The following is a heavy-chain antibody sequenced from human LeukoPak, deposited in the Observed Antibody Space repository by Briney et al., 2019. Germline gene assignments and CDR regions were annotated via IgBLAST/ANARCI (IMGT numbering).Heavy chain of an antibody. V-gene: IGHV3-73*01. J-gene: IGHJ6*02. CDR2: IRSKANSYAT. CDR3: TRRSGDYYGMDV. D-gene: IGHD3-10*01. CDR1: GFTSSGSA. Sequence: GGSLRLSCAASGFTSSGSAMHWVRQASGKGLEWVGRIRSKANSYATAYAASVKGRFTISRDDSKNTAYLQMNSLKTEDTAVYYCTRRSGDYYGMDVWGQGTTVTVSS.